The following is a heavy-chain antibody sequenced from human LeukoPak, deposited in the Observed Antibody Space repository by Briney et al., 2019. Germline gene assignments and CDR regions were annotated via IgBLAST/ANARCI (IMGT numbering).Heavy chain of an antibody. J-gene: IGHJ5*02. Sequence: ASVKVSCKASGYTFTNYGISWVRQAPGQGLEWMGWISAYHGSTNYAQKLQGRVTMTTDTSMSTVYMELRSLRSDDTAVYYCARDTSPGYGDPPAWFDPWGQGTLVTVSS. CDR3: ARDTSPGYGDPPAWFDP. CDR2: ISAYHGST. D-gene: IGHD4-17*01. V-gene: IGHV1-18*01. CDR1: GYTFTNYG.